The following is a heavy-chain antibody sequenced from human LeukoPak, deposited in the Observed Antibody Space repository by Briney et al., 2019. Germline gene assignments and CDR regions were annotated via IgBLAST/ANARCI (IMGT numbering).Heavy chain of an antibody. CDR3: ARLLYYSNYYMDV. J-gene: IGHJ6*03. CDR2: IYISGYT. D-gene: IGHD4-11*01. CDR1: GGSISSYY. V-gene: IGHV4-4*07. Sequence: SETLSLTCTVSGGSISSYYWSWIRQPAGKGLEWIGHIYISGYTKYNPSLKSRVTMSVDTSRNQFSLKLSSVTAADTAVYYCARLLYYSNYYMDVWGKGTTVTVSS.